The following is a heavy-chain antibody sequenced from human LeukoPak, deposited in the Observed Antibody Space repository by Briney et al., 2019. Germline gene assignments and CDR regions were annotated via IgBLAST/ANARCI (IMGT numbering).Heavy chain of an antibody. CDR3: ASSPAHGLVSGADGAFDI. V-gene: IGHV1-18*01. CDR1: GYTFTSYG. J-gene: IGHJ3*02. Sequence: ASVKVSCKASGYTFTSYGISWVRQAPGQGLEWMGWISAYNGNTNYAQKLQGRVTMTTDTSTSTAYMELRSLRSDDTAVYYCASSPAHGLVSGADGAFDIWGQGTMVTVSS. D-gene: IGHD3-10*01. CDR2: ISAYNGNT.